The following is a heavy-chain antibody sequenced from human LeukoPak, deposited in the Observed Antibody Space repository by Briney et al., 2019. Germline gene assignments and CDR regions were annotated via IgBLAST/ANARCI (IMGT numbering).Heavy chain of an antibody. V-gene: IGHV3-53*01. CDR2: IYYSGTT. CDR3: ARSYSSESSGWHRPVDC. CDR1: GFTVSYNY. Sequence: PGGSLRLSCAASGFTVSYNYINWVRQAPGKGLEWVSVIYYSGTTYYADSVKGRFTISKDNSKNTVYLEMNSLRAEDTAVHYCARSYSSESSGWHRPVDCWGQGTLVTVSS. J-gene: IGHJ4*02. D-gene: IGHD3-22*01.